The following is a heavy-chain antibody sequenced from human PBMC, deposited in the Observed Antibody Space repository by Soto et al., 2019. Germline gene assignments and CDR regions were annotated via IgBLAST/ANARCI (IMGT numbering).Heavy chain of an antibody. D-gene: IGHD6-19*01. V-gene: IGHV1-3*01. J-gene: IGHJ4*02. CDR3: ASSFRVNSSGWLQLDY. CDR2: INAGNGNT. CDR1: GDTFTSCA. Sequence: GASAMVSWKDSGDTFTSCAMHWVRQAPGQRLEWMGWINAGNGNTKYSQKFQGRVTITRDTSARTAYMELSSLRSEDTAVYYCASSFRVNSSGWLQLDYWGQGTLVTVSS.